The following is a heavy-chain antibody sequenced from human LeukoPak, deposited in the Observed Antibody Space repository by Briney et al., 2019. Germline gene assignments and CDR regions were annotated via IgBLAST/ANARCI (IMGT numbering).Heavy chain of an antibody. J-gene: IGHJ6*02. CDR2: IYPGDSDT. CDR1: GYSFTSYW. CDR3: AREPYYYDSSGYYDSYGMDV. V-gene: IGHV5-51*01. Sequence: GESLKISCKGSGYSFTSYWIGWVRQMPGKGLEWMGIIYPGDSDTRYSPSFQGQVTISADKSIRTAYLQWSSLKASDTAMYYCAREPYYYDSSGYYDSYGMDVWGQGTTVTVSS. D-gene: IGHD3-22*01.